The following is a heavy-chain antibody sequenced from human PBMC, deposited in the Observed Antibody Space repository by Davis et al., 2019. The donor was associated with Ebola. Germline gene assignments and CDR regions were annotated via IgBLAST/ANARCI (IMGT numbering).Heavy chain of an antibody. CDR1: GGSTSSCDYY. V-gene: IGHV4-30-4*01. Sequence: LRPSCPVSGGSTSSCDYYWTWIRQPPGKGLEWLGYIYYSGSTYYNPSLKSRVTISVDTSKNQFPMKLSSVTAADTAVYYCAGSSSSWWYYFDYWGQGTLVTVSS. J-gene: IGHJ4*02. CDR2: IYYSGST. D-gene: IGHD6-13*01. CDR3: AGSSSSWWYYFDY.